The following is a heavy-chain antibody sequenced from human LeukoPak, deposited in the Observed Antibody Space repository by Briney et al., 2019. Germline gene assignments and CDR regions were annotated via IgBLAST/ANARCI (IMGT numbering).Heavy chain of an antibody. CDR2: ISYDGSNK. V-gene: IGHV3-30*18. J-gene: IGHJ6*02. CDR1: GFTFSSYG. CDR3: AKESRYSSGWYRSLVYYYYGMDV. Sequence: PGRSLRLSCAASGFTFSSYGMHWVRQAPGKGLEWVAVISYDGSNKYYADSVKGRFTISRDNSKNTLYLQMNSLRAGDTAVYYCAKESRYSSGWYRSLVYYYYGMDVWGQGTTVTVSS. D-gene: IGHD6-19*01.